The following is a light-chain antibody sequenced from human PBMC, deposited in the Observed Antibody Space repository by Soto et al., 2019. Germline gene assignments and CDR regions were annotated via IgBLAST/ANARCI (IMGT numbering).Light chain of an antibody. CDR1: SRDVGGYDY. J-gene: IGLJ1*01. V-gene: IGLV2-8*01. CDR3: TSYAGNNNFCV. CDR2: EVS. Sequence: QSARNQAPSASGCPGQSVTISCIGNSRDVGGYDYVSWYQQHPGKAPKLIISEVSKRPSGVPDRFSGSKSGNTASLTVSGLQAEDEADYYCTSYAGNNNFCVFGTGTKV.